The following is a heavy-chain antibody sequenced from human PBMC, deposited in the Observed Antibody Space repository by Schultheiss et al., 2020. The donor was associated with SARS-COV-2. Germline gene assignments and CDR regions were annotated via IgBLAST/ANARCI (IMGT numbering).Heavy chain of an antibody. V-gene: IGHV3-33*06. J-gene: IGHJ4*02. CDR2: IWYDGSNK. Sequence: GGSLRLSCAASGFTFSSYGMHWVRQAPGKGLEWVAVIWYDGSNKYYADSVKGRFSISRDNSKNTLYLQMSGLRAEDTALYYCAKDLLGVAVAGSPDCWGQGTLVTVSS. D-gene: IGHD6-19*01. CDR1: GFTFSSYG. CDR3: AKDLLGVAVAGSPDC.